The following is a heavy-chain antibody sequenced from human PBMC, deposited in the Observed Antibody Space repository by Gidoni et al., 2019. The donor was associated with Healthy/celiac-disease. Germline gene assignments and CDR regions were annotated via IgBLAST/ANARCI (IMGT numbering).Heavy chain of an antibody. CDR3: ARTLAYCGGDCYPYD. V-gene: IGHV4-34*01. J-gene: IGHJ4*02. D-gene: IGHD2-21*02. CDR2: INHSGST. Sequence: QVQLQQWGAGLLKPSEPLSLTCAVYGGSFSGYSWSWIRQPPGKGLEWIGEINHSGSTNYNPSLKSRVTISVDTSKNQFSLKLSSVTAADTAVYYCARTLAYCGGDCYPYDWGQGTLVTVSS. CDR1: GGSFSGYS.